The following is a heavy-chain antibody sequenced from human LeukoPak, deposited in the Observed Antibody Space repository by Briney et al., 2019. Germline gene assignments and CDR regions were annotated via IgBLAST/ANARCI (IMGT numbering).Heavy chain of an antibody. CDR3: AQCFGTSCFDFDY. CDR1: GLTFSIYN. D-gene: IGHD2-2*01. CDR2: ISSSSGYI. V-gene: IGHV3-21*01. Sequence: GGSLRLSCAASGLTFSIYNMHWVRQAPGKGLEWVSSISSSSGYIYYADSVKGRFTISRDNDKNSLYLQMNSLRAEDTAVYYCAQCFGTSCFDFDYWGQGTLVTVSS. J-gene: IGHJ4*02.